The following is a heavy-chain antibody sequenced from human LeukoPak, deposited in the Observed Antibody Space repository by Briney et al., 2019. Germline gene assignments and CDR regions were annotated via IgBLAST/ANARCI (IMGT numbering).Heavy chain of an antibody. V-gene: IGHV3-21*01. Sequence: GGSLRLSCAASGFTFSNYYMNWVRQAPGKGLEWVSSISSSSSYIYYADSVKGRFTISRDNAKNSLYLQMNSLRAEDTAVYYCARDYGGTSEPLDYWGQGTLVIVSS. CDR3: ARDYGGTSEPLDY. CDR2: ISSSSSYI. D-gene: IGHD4-23*01. J-gene: IGHJ4*02. CDR1: GFTFSNYY.